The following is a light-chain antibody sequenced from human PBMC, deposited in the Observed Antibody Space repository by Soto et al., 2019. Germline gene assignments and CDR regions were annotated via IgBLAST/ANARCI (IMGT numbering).Light chain of an antibody. V-gene: IGKV1-33*01. J-gene: IGKJ2*01. Sequence: DIQMTQSPSSLSASVGDRVTLTCQASQDISTFLNWYHQEPGKAPKLLISDAYALETGVPSRFRGSGAGTDFTFTISSLHPRDVGSYYCQQYEDVPTFGQGTKVGIK. CDR3: QQYEDVPT. CDR1: QDISTF. CDR2: DAY.